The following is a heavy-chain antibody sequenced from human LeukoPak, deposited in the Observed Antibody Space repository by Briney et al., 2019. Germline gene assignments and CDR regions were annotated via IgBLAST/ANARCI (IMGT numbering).Heavy chain of an antibody. Sequence: ASVKVSCKASGYTFTSYGISWVRQAPGQGLEWMGWISAYNGNTNYAQKLQGRVTMTTDTSTSTAYMELRSLRSDDTAVYYCARDPMLEPAAIGGGWFDPWGQGTLVTVSS. D-gene: IGHD2-2*01. J-gene: IGHJ5*02. CDR2: ISAYNGNT. CDR3: ARDPMLEPAAIGGGWFDP. CDR1: GYTFTSYG. V-gene: IGHV1-18*01.